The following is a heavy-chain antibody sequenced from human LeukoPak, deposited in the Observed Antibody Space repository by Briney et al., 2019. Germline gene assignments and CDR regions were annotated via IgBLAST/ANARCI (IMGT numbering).Heavy chain of an antibody. Sequence: PSETLSLTCTVSGGSISSYYWSWIRQPAGKGLEWIGRIYTSGSTNYNPSLKSRVTMSVDTSKNQFSLKLSSVTAADTAVYYCARAEVLPDYFDNSGAFDYWGQGTLVTVSS. CDR3: ARAEVLPDYFDNSGAFDY. D-gene: IGHD3-22*01. J-gene: IGHJ4*02. CDR1: GGSISSYY. CDR2: IYTSGST. V-gene: IGHV4-4*07.